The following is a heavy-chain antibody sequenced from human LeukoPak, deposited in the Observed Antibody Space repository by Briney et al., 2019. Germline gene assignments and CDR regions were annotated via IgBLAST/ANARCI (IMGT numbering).Heavy chain of an antibody. V-gene: IGHV3-48*04. CDR3: ASGVVIWLGHAFDM. CDR2: IRSNSRGI. J-gene: IGHJ3*02. D-gene: IGHD3-10*01. Sequence: GSLRLSCAASGFTFNSYTMNWVRQAPGKGLESVSSIRSNSRGINYADSVKGRFTISRDNSKNTVDLQMNSLTAEDTAVYYCASGVVIWLGHAFDMWGQGTRVTVTS. CDR1: GFTFNSYT.